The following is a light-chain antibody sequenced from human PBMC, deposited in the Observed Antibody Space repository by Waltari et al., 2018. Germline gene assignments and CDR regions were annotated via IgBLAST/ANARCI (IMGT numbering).Light chain of an antibody. CDR3: QQYATSPLT. Sequence: EIVLTQSPGTLSLSPGDRATLSCGASQTVARNYLAWYQQKPGQAPRLLIHSASSRAPGIPDRFSGSGSGTDFTLTISRLEPEDFAVYHCQQYATSPLTFGGGTKVEIK. CDR2: SAS. J-gene: IGKJ4*01. CDR1: QTVARNY. V-gene: IGKV3-20*01.